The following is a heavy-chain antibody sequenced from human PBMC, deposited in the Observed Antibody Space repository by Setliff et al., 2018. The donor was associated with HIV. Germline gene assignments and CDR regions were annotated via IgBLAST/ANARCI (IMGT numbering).Heavy chain of an antibody. Sequence: PGGSLRLSCAASGFTFNTYAMHWVRQAPGKGLEWVAVISYDGNNKYYADSVKGRFTISRDNSKNTLYLQMNSLRAEDTAVYYCARVDRELSGTFCHMGVWGKGTTVTVSS. CDR3: ARVDRELSGTFCHMGV. CDR1: GFTFNTYA. V-gene: IGHV3-30*04. D-gene: IGHD1-7*01. J-gene: IGHJ6*03. CDR2: ISYDGNNK.